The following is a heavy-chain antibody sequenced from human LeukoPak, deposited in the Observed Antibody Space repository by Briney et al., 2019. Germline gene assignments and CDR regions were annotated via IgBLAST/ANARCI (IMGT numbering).Heavy chain of an antibody. V-gene: IGHV1-69*01. CDR2: IIPIFGTA. D-gene: IGHD3-3*01. Sequence: SVKVSCKASGGTFSSYAISWVRQAPGQGLEWMGGIIPIFGTANYAQKFQGRVTITADESTSTAYMELSSLRSEDTAVYYCQRVTIFGVVIDFDYWGQGTLVAVSS. J-gene: IGHJ4*02. CDR1: GGTFSSYA. CDR3: QRVTIFGVVIDFDY.